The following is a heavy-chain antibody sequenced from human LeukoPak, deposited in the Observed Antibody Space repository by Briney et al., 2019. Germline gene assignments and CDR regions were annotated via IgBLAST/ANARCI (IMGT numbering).Heavy chain of an antibody. CDR2: ISSSSSYI. Sequence: AGGSLRLSCAASGFTFSSYEINWVRQAPGKGLEWVSYISSSSSYIYYADSVKGRFTISRDNAKNSLYLQMNSLRAEDTAVYYCASDYCSSTSCYTGNWFDPWGQGTLVTVSS. CDR1: GFTFSSYE. V-gene: IGHV3-21*05. CDR3: ASDYCSSTSCYTGNWFDP. D-gene: IGHD2-2*02. J-gene: IGHJ5*02.